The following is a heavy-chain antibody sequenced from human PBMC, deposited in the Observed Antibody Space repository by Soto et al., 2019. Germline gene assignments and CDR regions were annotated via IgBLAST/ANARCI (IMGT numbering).Heavy chain of an antibody. CDR3: ARRPWGSGWYYFDH. Sequence: GGSLRLSCAASGFTFSSHAMSWVRQAPGKGLEWVSGLSGSGGSTFYADSVEGRFTISRDNSKNTLYLHMNSLRAEDTAVYYCARRPWGSGWYYFDHWGQGTLVTVSS. CDR1: GFTFSSHA. J-gene: IGHJ4*02. D-gene: IGHD6-19*01. V-gene: IGHV3-23*01. CDR2: LSGSGGST.